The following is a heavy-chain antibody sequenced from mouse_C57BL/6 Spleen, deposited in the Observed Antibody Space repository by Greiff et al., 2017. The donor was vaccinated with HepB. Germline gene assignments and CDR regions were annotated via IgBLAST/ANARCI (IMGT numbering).Heavy chain of an antibody. D-gene: IGHD2-2*01. CDR2: IYPGDGDT. Sequence: QVQLQQSGPELVKPGASVKISCKASGYAFSSSWMNWVKQRPGKGLEWIGRIYPGDGDTNYNGKFKGKATLTADKSSSTAYMQLSSLTSEDSAVYFCAAGYEDFDYWGQGTTLTGSS. J-gene: IGHJ2*01. CDR1: GYAFSSSW. V-gene: IGHV1-82*01. CDR3: AAGYEDFDY.